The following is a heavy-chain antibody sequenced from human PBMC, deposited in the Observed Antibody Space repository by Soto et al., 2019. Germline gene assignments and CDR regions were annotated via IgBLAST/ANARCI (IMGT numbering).Heavy chain of an antibody. Sequence: SETLSLTCTVSGGSISSGGYSWSWIRQPPGKGLEWIGYIYHSGSTYYNPSLKSRVTISVDRSKNQFSLKLSSVAAADTAVYYCARASAQYDSGTYEGGYYYFDSWGQGTPVTVSS. CDR1: GGSISSGGYS. CDR3: ARASAQYDSGTYEGGYYYFDS. CDR2: IYHSGST. D-gene: IGHD3-10*01. V-gene: IGHV4-30-2*01. J-gene: IGHJ4*02.